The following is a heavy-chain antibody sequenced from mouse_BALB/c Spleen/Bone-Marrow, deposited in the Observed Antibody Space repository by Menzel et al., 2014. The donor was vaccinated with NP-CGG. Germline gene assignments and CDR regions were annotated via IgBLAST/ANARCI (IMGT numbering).Heavy chain of an antibody. CDR1: GYTFTSYT. CDR3: ARSRDFTTGFAY. D-gene: IGHD1-1*01. CDR2: INPSSGYT. J-gene: IGHJ3*01. V-gene: IGHV1-4*01. Sequence: VQLQQSGAELARPGASVKMSCKASGYTFTSYTMHWVTQRPGQGLEWIGYINPSSGYTNYNQKFKDKATLTADKSSSTAYRQLSSLTSEDSAVYYCARSRDFTTGFAYWGQGTLVTVSA.